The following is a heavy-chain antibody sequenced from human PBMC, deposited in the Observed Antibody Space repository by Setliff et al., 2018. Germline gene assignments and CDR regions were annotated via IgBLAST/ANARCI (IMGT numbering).Heavy chain of an antibody. CDR2: ISYSGTP. D-gene: IGHD2-15*01. J-gene: IGHJ4*01. V-gene: IGHV4-39*01. CDR3: VRPGGTTVVARHFDY. CDR1: GASISANHY. Sequence: PSETLSLTCTVSGASISANHYWGWIRQTPGKGLEWIGSISYSGTPYYNASVESRVTISIDTSRNQFSLELRSVTVADTATYYCVRPGGTTVVARHFDYWGSGILVTVSS.